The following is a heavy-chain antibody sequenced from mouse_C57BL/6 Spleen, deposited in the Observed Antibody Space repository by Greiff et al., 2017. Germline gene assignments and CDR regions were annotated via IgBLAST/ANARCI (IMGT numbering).Heavy chain of an antibody. CDR1: GYTFTSYD. Sequence: VHLVESGPELVKPGASVKLSCKASGYTFTSYDINWVKPRPGQGLEWIGWIYPRDGSTKYNEQFKGKATLTVDTSSSTAYMERHCLTSEDSAVDFWASVTTDAMDYWGQGTSVTVSS. D-gene: IGHD2-2*01. V-gene: IGHV1-85*01. J-gene: IGHJ4*01. CDR2: IYPRDGST. CDR3: ASVTTDAMDY.